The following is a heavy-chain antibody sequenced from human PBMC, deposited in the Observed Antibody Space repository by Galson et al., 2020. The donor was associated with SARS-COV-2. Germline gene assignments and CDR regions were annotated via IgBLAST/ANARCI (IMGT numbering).Heavy chain of an antibody. V-gene: IGHV3-48*02. D-gene: IGHD3-22*01. Sequence: TGGYLRLSCAASGFTFSSYSMNWVRKAPGKGLEWVSYISSSSSTIYYADSVKGRITISRDNAKNSLYLQMNSLRDEDTAVYYCARDSYYDSSGYYYGGHDAFDIWGQGTMVTVSS. CDR3: ARDSYYDSSGYYYGGHDAFDI. CDR2: ISSSSSTI. J-gene: IGHJ3*02. CDR1: GFTFSSYS.